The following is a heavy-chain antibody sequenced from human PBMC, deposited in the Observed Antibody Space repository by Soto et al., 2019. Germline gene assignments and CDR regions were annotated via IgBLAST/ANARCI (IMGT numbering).Heavy chain of an antibody. D-gene: IGHD6-13*01. CDR2: IYYSGST. Sequence: QVQLQESGPGLVKPSETLSLTCTVSGGSISSYYWSWIRQPPGKGLEWIGYIYYSGSTDYDPSLKSRVTLSVDTSKNQFSLKLSSVTAADTAVYYCARRWATFFDFWGQGTLVTVSS. CDR3: ARRWATFFDF. V-gene: IGHV4-59*01. J-gene: IGHJ4*02. CDR1: GGSISSYY.